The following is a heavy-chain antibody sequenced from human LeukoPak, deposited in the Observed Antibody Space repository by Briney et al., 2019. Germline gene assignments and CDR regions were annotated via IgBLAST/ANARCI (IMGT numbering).Heavy chain of an antibody. CDR3: AKDLEMSLGELTSNWFDP. CDR1: GFTFSSSA. V-gene: IGHV3-23*01. Sequence: GGSLRLSCAASGFTFSSSAMSWVRQAPGKGLEWVSAISGSGGSTYYADSVKGRFTISRDNSKNTLYLQMNSLRAEDTAVYYCAKDLEMSLGELTSNWFDPWGQGTLVTVSS. CDR2: ISGSGGST. J-gene: IGHJ5*02. D-gene: IGHD3-16*01.